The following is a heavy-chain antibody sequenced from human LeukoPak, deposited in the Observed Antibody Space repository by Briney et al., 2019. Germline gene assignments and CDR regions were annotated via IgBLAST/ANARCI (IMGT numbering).Heavy chain of an antibody. CDR1: GFTFSSYA. D-gene: IGHD6-13*01. V-gene: IGHV3-30-3*01. CDR3: ARDQDRGSSWTDFDY. CDR2: ISYDGSNK. J-gene: IGHJ4*02. Sequence: PGGSLRLSCAASGFTFSSYAMHWVRQAPGKGLEWVAVISYDGSNKYYADSVKGRFTISRDNSKNTLYLQMNSLRAEDTAVYYCARDQDRGSSWTDFDYWGQGTLVTVSS.